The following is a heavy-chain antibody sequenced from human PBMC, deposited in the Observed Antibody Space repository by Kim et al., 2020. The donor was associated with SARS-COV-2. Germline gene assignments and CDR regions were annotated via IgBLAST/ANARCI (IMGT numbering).Heavy chain of an antibody. CDR1: GFTFSSYG. D-gene: IGHD6-6*01. V-gene: IGHV3-33*01. CDR3: ARDFQYSSSSGPGLDY. Sequence: GGSLRLSCAASGFTFSSYGMHWVRQAPGKGLEWVAVIWYDGSNKYYADSVKGRFTISRDNSKNTLYLQMNSLRAEDTAVYYCARDFQYSSSSGPGLDYWGQGTLVTVSS. J-gene: IGHJ4*02. CDR2: IWYDGSNK.